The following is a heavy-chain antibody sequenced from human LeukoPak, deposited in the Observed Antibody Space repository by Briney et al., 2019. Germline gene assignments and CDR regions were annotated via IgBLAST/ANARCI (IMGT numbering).Heavy chain of an antibody. D-gene: IGHD1-26*01. Sequence: ASVKVSCKASGYTFTGYYMHWVRQAPGQGLEWMGWINPNTGDTNSAQKFQGRVTMTRDTSISTAYMELSRLRSDDTAVYYCARDGEVGATTFGFPYYFDYWGQGTLVTVSS. CDR2: INPNTGDT. CDR1: GYTFTGYY. V-gene: IGHV1-2*02. J-gene: IGHJ4*02. CDR3: ARDGEVGATTFGFPYYFDY.